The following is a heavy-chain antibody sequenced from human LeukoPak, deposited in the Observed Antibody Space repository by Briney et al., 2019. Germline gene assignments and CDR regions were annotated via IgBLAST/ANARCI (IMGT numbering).Heavy chain of an antibody. CDR2: IIPIFGTA. V-gene: IGHV1-69*06. D-gene: IGHD2-2*01. CDR1: GGTFSSYA. Sequence: SVKVSCKASGGTFSSYAISWVRQAPGQGLEWMGGIIPIFGTANYAQKFQGRVTITADKSTRTAYMELSSLRSEDTAVYYCARDFTKRYCSSNSCSSYNWFDPWGQGTLVTVSS. CDR3: ARDFTKRYCSSNSCSSYNWFDP. J-gene: IGHJ5*02.